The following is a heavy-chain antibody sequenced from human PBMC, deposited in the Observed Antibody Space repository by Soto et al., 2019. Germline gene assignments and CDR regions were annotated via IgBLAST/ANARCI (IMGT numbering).Heavy chain of an antibody. V-gene: IGHV1-3*01. J-gene: IGHJ6*02. CDR2: INAGNGNT. CDR3: ARRSNYDILTGTRYYYYYGMDV. Sequence: GASVKVSCKASGYTFTSYARHWVRHAPGQRLEWMGWINAGNGNTKYSQKFQGRVTITRDTSASTAYMELSSLRSEDTAVYYCARRSNYDILTGTRYYYYYGMDVWGQGTTVTVSS. D-gene: IGHD3-9*01. CDR1: GYTFTSYA.